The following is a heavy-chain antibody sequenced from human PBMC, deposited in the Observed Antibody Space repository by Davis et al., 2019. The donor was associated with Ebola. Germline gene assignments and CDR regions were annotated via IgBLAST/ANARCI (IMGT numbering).Heavy chain of an antibody. Sequence: GESLKISCAASGFTVSSNYMSWVRQAPGKGLEWVSVIYTGDTTYYADSVKGRFIISRDNSKNTVYLQMSSLRVEDTAVYYCAREGRGSSFDYWGQGTLVTVSS. CDR1: GFTVSSNY. J-gene: IGHJ4*02. CDR2: IYTGDTT. CDR3: AREGRGSSFDY. D-gene: IGHD6-6*01. V-gene: IGHV3-53*01.